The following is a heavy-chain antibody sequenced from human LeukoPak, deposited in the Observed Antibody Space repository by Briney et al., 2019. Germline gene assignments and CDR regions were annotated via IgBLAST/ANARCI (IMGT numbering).Heavy chain of an antibody. CDR3: ARIVWSGYLHYGMDV. D-gene: IGHD3-3*01. J-gene: IGHJ6*02. V-gene: IGHV1-18*01. Sequence: ASVKVSCKASGYTFTNYGISWVRQAPGQGLEWMGWISAYNGNTNYAQKLQGRVAMTTDTSTSTAYMELRSLRSDDTAVYYCARIVWSGYLHYGMDVWGQGTTVTVSS. CDR1: GYTFTNYG. CDR2: ISAYNGNT.